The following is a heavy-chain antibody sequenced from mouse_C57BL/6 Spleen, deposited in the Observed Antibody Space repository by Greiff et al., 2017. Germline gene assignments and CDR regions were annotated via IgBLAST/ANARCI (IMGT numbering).Heavy chain of an antibody. J-gene: IGHJ1*03. V-gene: IGHV1-18*01. D-gene: IGHD1-3*01. CDR2: INPTNGGT. CDR1: GYTFTDYN. CDR3: ASGANVVYWYFDV. Sequence: VQLQQSGPELVKPGASVKIPCKASGYTFTDYNMDWVKPSHGKSLEWIGDINPTNGGTIYNQNINGKATLTVDKSSSKAYMERRRMTSEDTAVYYCASGANVVYWYFDVWGTGTTVTVSS.